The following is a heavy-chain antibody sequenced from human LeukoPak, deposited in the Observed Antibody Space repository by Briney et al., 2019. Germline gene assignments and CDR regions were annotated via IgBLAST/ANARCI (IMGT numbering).Heavy chain of an antibody. CDR3: ARVGSYGSPSDY. CDR1: GYTFSRYW. CDR2: INSDGSST. Sequence: GGSLRLSCAASGYTFSRYWMHWVRQAPGKGLVWVSRINSDGSSTSYADSVKGRFTISRDNAKNTLYLQMNSLRAEDTAVYYCARVGSYGSPSDYWGQGTLVTVSS. D-gene: IGHD3-16*01. J-gene: IGHJ4*02. V-gene: IGHV3-74*01.